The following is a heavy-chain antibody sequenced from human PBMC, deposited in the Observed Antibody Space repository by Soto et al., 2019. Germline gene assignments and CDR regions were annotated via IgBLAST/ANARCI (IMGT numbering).Heavy chain of an antibody. Sequence: ASVKVSCKASGYTFTTYGITWVRQAPGQGLEWMGWISAYNGNTNYAQKLQGRVTMTTDTSTSTAYMELRSLRSDDTAVYYCARDXAGYYDSGSYSQKYFDYWGQGTLVTVSS. CDR1: GYTFTTYG. CDR3: ARDXAGYYDSGSYSQKYFDY. V-gene: IGHV1-18*01. CDR2: ISAYNGNT. J-gene: IGHJ4*02. D-gene: IGHD3-10*01.